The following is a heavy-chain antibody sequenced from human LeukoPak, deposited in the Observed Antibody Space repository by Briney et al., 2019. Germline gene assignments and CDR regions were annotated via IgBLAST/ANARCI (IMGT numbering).Heavy chain of an antibody. CDR2: IYYSGST. CDR1: GGSVSSGSYD. J-gene: IGHJ3*02. Sequence: SETLSLTCTVSGGSVSSGSYDWSWIRQPPGKGLEWIGYIYYSGSTNYNPSLKSRVTISVDTSKNQFSLKLSSVTAADTAVYYCAGKIQLWLGDAFDIWGQGTMVTVSS. V-gene: IGHV4-61*01. D-gene: IGHD5-18*01. CDR3: AGKIQLWLGDAFDI.